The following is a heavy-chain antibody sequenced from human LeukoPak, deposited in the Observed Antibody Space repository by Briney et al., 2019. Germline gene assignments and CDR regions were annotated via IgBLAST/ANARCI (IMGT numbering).Heavy chain of an antibody. Sequence: PSETLSLTCTVSGGSISSYYWSWIRQPPGKGPEWIGYIYYSGSTNYNPSLKSRVTISVDTSKNQFSLKLSSVTAADTAVYYCARGRDGYNYNYWGQGTLVTVSS. CDR3: ARGRDGYNYNY. CDR1: GGSISSYY. CDR2: IYYSGST. J-gene: IGHJ4*02. V-gene: IGHV4-59*01. D-gene: IGHD5-24*01.